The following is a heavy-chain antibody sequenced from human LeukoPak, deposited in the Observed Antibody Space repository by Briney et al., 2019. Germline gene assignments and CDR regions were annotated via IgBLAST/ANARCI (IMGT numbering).Heavy chain of an antibody. Sequence: SETLSLTCAVSGGSLSTSSWYSWVRQPPGKGLEWIGEISHTGLTNYNPSLESRFTILVDKYRDQVSLTLTSVTAADTAVYYCARGYWTGYHHLDFWGQGTLVTVSS. D-gene: IGHD3/OR15-3a*01. CDR3: ARGYWTGYHHLDF. CDR2: ISHTGLT. J-gene: IGHJ4*02. CDR1: GGSLSTSSW. V-gene: IGHV4-4*02.